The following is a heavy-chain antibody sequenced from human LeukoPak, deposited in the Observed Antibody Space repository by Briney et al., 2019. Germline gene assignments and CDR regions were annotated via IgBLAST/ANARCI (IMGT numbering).Heavy chain of an antibody. CDR1: GFTFDDYG. D-gene: IGHD2-2*01. V-gene: IGHV3-20*04. CDR2: INWNGGST. J-gene: IGHJ3*02. CDR3: ARGEPAASAFDI. Sequence: GGSLRLSCAASGFTFDDYGMSWVRQAPGKGLELVSGINWNGGSTGYADSVKGRFTISRDNAKNSLYLQMNSLRAEDTALYYCARGEPAASAFDIWGQGTMVTVSS.